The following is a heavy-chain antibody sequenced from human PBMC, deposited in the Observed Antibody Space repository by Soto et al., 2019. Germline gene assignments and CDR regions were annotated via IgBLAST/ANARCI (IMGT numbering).Heavy chain of an antibody. CDR1: GGSFSGFF. D-gene: IGHD6-19*01. CDR2: INHSGST. J-gene: IGHJ4*02. CDR3: VRGQWLPRGEY. Sequence: SETLSLTCDVYGGSFSGFFWTWIRQPPGKGLEWIGEINHSGSTNYNPSLKSRVTLSMDMSENQFSLRLTSVTAADTAVYYCVRGQWLPRGEYWGQGTLVTVSS. V-gene: IGHV4-34*01.